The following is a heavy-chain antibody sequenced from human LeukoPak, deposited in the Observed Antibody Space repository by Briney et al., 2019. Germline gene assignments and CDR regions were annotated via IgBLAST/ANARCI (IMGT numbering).Heavy chain of an antibody. V-gene: IGHV4-59*08. CDR2: IYYTGST. J-gene: IGHJ4*02. D-gene: IGHD2-2*01. Sequence: SETLSLTCTVSGGSISTYYWTWIRQPPGKGLEWIGYIYYTGSTKYNPSLKSRVTISVDTSKNQFSLKLSSVTAADTAVYYCARQKVPAAMVYYFDYWGQGTLVTVSS. CDR3: ARQKVPAAMVYYFDY. CDR1: GGSISTYY.